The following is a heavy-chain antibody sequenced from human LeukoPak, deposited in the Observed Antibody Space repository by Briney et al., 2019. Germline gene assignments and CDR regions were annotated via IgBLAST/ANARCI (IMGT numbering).Heavy chain of an antibody. Sequence: SETLSLTCTVSGGSISSYYWSWIRQPPGKGLEWIGYIYYSGSTNYNPSLKSRVTISVDTSKNQFSLKLSSVTAADTAVYYCARDANYYDSSGHFDYWGQGTLVTVSS. J-gene: IGHJ4*02. V-gene: IGHV4-59*12. CDR2: IYYSGST. CDR3: ARDANYYDSSGHFDY. CDR1: GGSISSYY. D-gene: IGHD3-22*01.